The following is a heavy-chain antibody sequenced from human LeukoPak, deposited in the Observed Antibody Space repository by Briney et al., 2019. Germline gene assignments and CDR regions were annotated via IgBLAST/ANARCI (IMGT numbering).Heavy chain of an antibody. J-gene: IGHJ3*02. D-gene: IGHD3-10*01. CDR1: GYTFASYD. V-gene: IGHV1-8*01. Sequence: GASVKVSRKASGYTFASYDINWVRQATGQGLEWMGWMSPNSGNTGYAQKFQGRVTMTRNTSISTAYMELSSLRSEDTAVYYCARGDYGSGSYYNALGALDIWGQGTMVTVSS. CDR3: ARGDYGSGSYYNALGALDI. CDR2: MSPNSGNT.